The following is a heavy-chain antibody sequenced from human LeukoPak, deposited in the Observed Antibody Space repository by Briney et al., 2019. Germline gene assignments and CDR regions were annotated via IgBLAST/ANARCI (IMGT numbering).Heavy chain of an antibody. CDR2: IWYDGSNK. D-gene: IGHD2-2*01. Sequence: GGSLRLSCAASGFTFSSYGMHWVRQAPGKGLEWVAVIWYDGSNKYYADSVKGRFTISRDNSKNTLYLQMNSLRAEDTAVYYCARELEPAANYYYYGMDVWGQGTTVTVSS. J-gene: IGHJ6*02. V-gene: IGHV3-33*01. CDR1: GFTFSSYG. CDR3: ARELEPAANYYYYGMDV.